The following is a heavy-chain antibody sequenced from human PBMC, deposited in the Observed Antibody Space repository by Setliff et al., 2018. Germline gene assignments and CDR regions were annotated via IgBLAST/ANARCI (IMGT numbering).Heavy chain of an antibody. V-gene: IGHV4-59*11. CDR3: ARDQGPYFDSSGYWFDP. CDR1: GVSISRHY. Sequence: SETLSLTCTVSGVSISRHYWSWIRQPPGKGLEWIGSIYYRGSTKYNPSLKSRLTMSVDTSNNHLPLKMTSVTAADTAVYYCARDQGPYFDSSGYWFDPWGQGTLVTVSS. D-gene: IGHD3-22*01. J-gene: IGHJ5*02. CDR2: IYYRGST.